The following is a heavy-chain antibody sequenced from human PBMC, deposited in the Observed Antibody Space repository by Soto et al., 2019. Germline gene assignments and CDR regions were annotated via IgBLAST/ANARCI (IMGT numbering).Heavy chain of an antibody. CDR2: IRGSGDRT. J-gene: IGHJ5*02. CDR3: AKADHSGVVARFDP. Sequence: EVQLLESGGGLVQPGGSLRLSCAASGFTFSNFAMSWVRQAPGKGLEWVSGIRGSGDRTYYADSVKGRFTISRDNSKNPLYLQMTSLRAADTALYYCAKADHSGVVARFDPWGQGTLVTVSS. CDR1: GFTFSNFA. D-gene: IGHD3-22*01. V-gene: IGHV3-23*01.